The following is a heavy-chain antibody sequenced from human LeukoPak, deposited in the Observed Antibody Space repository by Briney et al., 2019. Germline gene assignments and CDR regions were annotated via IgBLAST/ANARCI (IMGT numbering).Heavy chain of an antibody. D-gene: IGHD6-13*01. Sequence: SGTLSLTCAVSGGSISSSNWWSWVRQPPGKGLEWIGEIYHSGSTNYNPSLKSRVTISVDKSKNQFSLKLSSVTAADTAVYYCARVSYLGQQLAPLVDYWGQGTLVTVSS. V-gene: IGHV4-4*02. CDR2: IYHSGST. CDR3: ARVSYLGQQLAPLVDY. J-gene: IGHJ4*02. CDR1: GGSISSSNW.